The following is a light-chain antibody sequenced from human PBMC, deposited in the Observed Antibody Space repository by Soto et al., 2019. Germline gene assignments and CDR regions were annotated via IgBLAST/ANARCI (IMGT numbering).Light chain of an antibody. CDR2: AAS. CDR3: QQLNNYPIT. CDR1: QGISSY. V-gene: IGKV1-9*01. Sequence: DIHLTQSPSFLAPYVVDRVSTSCRASQGISSYLAWYQQKPGNAPKLLIYAASTLQSGVPSRFVGSGSATEVTRTISSLKPEDLSTYYGQQLNNYPITFGQWTRLEIK. J-gene: IGKJ5*01.